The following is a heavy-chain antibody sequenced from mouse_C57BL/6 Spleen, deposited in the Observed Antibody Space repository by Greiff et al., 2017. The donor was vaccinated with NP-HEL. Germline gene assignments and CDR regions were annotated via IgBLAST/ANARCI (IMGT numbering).Heavy chain of an antibody. CDR1: GFTFSDAW. Sequence: EVKVVESGGGLVQPGGSMKLSCAASGFTFSDAWMDWVRQSPEKGLEWVAEIRNKANNHATYYAESVKGRFTISRDDSKSRVYLQMNSLRAEDTGIYYCTRPDGYGAMDYWGQGTSVTVSS. V-gene: IGHV6-6*01. CDR2: IRNKANNHAT. D-gene: IGHD2-3*01. CDR3: TRPDGYGAMDY. J-gene: IGHJ4*01.